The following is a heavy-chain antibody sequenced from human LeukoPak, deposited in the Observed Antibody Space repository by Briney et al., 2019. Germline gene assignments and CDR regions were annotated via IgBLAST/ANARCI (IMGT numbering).Heavy chain of an antibody. J-gene: IGHJ6*03. CDR2: IIPIFGTA. Sequence: GASVKVSCKASGGTFSSYAISWVRQAPGQGLEWMGGIIPIFGTANYAQKFQGRVTITADKSTSTAYMELSSLRSEDTAVYYCARGFPAMVYYYMDVWGKGTTVTVSS. CDR3: ARGFPAMVYYYMDV. CDR1: GGTFSSYA. D-gene: IGHD5-18*01. V-gene: IGHV1-69*06.